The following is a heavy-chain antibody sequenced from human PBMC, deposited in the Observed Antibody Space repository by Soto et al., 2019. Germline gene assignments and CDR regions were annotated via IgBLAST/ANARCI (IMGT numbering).Heavy chain of an antibody. D-gene: IGHD5-12*01. V-gene: IGHV1-2*02. J-gene: IGHJ6*03. Sequence: VQLVQSGAEVKKPGASVKVSCKTSGDSFNDYYIHWVRQAPGQGLEWMGWINPNGGGTKYAQKFQGRVTVTRGTSIRTVYMELSSLRSGDTAVYYCARESGGATATLDYYYFYMDVWGKGTTVTVSS. CDR1: GDSFNDYY. CDR2: INPNGGGT. CDR3: ARESGGATATLDYYYFYMDV.